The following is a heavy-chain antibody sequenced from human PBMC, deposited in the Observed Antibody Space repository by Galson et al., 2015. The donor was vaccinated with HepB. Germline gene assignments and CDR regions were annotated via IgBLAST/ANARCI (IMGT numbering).Heavy chain of an antibody. CDR2: VSYDGISK. J-gene: IGHJ2*01. D-gene: IGHD2-2*01. CDR1: GFSFSEHG. V-gene: IGHV3-30*03. CDR3: ARVRLSRFFDL. Sequence: SLRLSCAASGFSFSEHGIHWVRQAPGKGLEWLAVVSYDGISKYYADSVKGRFTISRNNSENMAFLQMSSLRGEDTAVYYCARVRLSRFFDLWGRGSLLIVS.